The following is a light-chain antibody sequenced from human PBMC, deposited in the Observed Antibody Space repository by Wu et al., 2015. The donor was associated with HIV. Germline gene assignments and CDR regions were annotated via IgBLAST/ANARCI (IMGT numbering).Light chain of an antibody. CDR2: KGS. V-gene: IGKV1-5*03. Sequence: DVQLTQSPSSLSASVGDRVTITCRASQKISTWVAWYQQKPGKAPKLLIFKGSILESGVPSRFSGSESGTEFTLTISSLEPEDFAVYYCQQRNNWPLAFGQGTRLEIK. CDR1: QKISTW. CDR3: QQRNNWPLA. J-gene: IGKJ5*01.